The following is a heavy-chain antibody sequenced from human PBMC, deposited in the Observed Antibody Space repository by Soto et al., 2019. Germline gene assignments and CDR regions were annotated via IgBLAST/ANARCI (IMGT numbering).Heavy chain of an antibody. CDR2: IFSNDEK. CDR3: ARMSRNWVDYHYGMDV. V-gene: IGHV2-26*01. J-gene: IGHJ6*02. Sequence: QVTLKESGPVLVKPTETLTLTCTVSGFSLSNDRMGVSWIRQPPGKALEWLAHIFSNDEKSYNTSLKSRLTISKDTSKSQVVLTMTNMDPVDTPTYYCARMSRNWVDYHYGMDVWGQGTTVTVSS. CDR1: GFSLSNDRMG. D-gene: IGHD7-27*01.